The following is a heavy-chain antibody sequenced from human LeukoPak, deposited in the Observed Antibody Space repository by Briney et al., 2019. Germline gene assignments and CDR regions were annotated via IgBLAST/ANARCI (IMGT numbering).Heavy chain of an antibody. V-gene: IGHV5-51*01. CDR2: IYPGDSDT. CDR1: GYSFTSYW. Sequence: GESLKISCKGSGYSFTSYWIGWVRQMPGKGLEWMGIIYPGDSDTRYSPSFQGQVTISVDKSISTAYLHWSSLKASDTAMYYCARKYSGSYYVCAFDIWGQGTMVTVSS. J-gene: IGHJ3*02. D-gene: IGHD1-26*01. CDR3: ARKYSGSYYVCAFDI.